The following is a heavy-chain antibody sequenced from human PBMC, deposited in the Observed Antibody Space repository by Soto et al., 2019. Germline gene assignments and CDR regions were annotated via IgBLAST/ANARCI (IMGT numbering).Heavy chain of an antibody. J-gene: IGHJ4*02. CDR2: IYYSGST. D-gene: IGHD6-6*01. Sequence: QVQLQESGPGLVKPSETLSLTCTVSGGSISSYYWSWIRQPPGKGLEWIGYIYYSGSTNYNPSLKSRVTISVDTSKNQFSLKLSSVTAADTAVYYCARVRYIAARLVYFDYWGQGTLVTVSS. V-gene: IGHV4-59*01. CDR3: ARVRYIAARLVYFDY. CDR1: GGSISSYY.